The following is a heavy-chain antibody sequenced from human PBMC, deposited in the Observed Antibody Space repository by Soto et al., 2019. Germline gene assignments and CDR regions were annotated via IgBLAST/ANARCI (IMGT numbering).Heavy chain of an antibody. Sequence: GASVKVSCKASGYTLTGYYMHWVRQAPGQGLEWMGWINPNSGGTNYAQKFQGRVTMTRDTSISTAYMELSRLRSDDTAVYYCAGVRAAVGNSWFDPWGQGTLVTVSS. V-gene: IGHV1-2*02. CDR2: INPNSGGT. CDR3: AGVRAAVGNSWFDP. CDR1: GYTLTGYY. D-gene: IGHD6-13*01. J-gene: IGHJ5*02.